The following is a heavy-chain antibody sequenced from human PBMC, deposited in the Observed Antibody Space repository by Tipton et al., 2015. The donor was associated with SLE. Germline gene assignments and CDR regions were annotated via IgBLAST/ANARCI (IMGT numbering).Heavy chain of an antibody. CDR1: GGSISSSSYY. J-gene: IGHJ2*01. Sequence: GLVKPSETLSLTCTVSGGSISSSSYYWGWIRQPPGKGLEWIGSIYYSGSTYYNPSLKSRVTISVDTSKNQFSLKLSSVTAADTAVYYCGWATNVWYFDLWGRGTLVTVSS. CDR2: IYYSGST. D-gene: IGHD5-24*01. V-gene: IGHV4-39*01. CDR3: GWATNVWYFDL.